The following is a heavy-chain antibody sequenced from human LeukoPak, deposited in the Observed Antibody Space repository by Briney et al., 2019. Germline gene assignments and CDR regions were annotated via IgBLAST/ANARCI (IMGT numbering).Heavy chain of an antibody. J-gene: IGHJ5*02. D-gene: IGHD6-19*01. CDR1: GFTLSSYW. CDR3: ARDPYSSGWYGNENYYWFDP. Sequence: PGGSLRLSCAASGFTLSSYWMSWVRQAPGKGLEWVANIKQDGSEKYYVDSVKGRFTISRDNAKNSLYLQMNSLRAEDTAVYYCARDPYSSGWYGNENYYWFDPWGQGTLVTVSS. V-gene: IGHV3-7*01. CDR2: IKQDGSEK.